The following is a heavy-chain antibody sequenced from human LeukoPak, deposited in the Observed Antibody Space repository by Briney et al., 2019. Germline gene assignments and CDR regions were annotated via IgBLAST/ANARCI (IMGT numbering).Heavy chain of an antibody. V-gene: IGHV3-74*01. CDR1: GFTFSNSW. J-gene: IGHJ6*03. D-gene: IGHD1-26*01. CDR2: INSDGINT. Sequence: GGSLRLSCAASGFTFSNSWMTRVRQAPGKGLVWVSRINSDGINTSYADSVKGRFTISRDNSKNTLYLQMNSLRAEDTAVYYCAKGYGWEASYYYYYMDVWGKGTTVTISS. CDR3: AKGYGWEASYYYYYMDV.